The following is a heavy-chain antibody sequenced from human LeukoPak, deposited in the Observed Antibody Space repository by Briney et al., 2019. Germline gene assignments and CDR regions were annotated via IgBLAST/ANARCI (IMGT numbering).Heavy chain of an antibody. CDR2: ISGDGGST. CDR1: GFTFDDYA. J-gene: IGHJ5*02. V-gene: IGHV3-43*02. Sequence: TGGSLRLSCAASGFTFDDYAMHWVRQAPGKGLEWVSLISGDGGSTYYADSVKGRLTISRDNSKNSLYLQMNSLRTEDTALYYCARNYDFWSGYWNWFDPWGQGTLITVSS. D-gene: IGHD3-3*01. CDR3: ARNYDFWSGYWNWFDP.